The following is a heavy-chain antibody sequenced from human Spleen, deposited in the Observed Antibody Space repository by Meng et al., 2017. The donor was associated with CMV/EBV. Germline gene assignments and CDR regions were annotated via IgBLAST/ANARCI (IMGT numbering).Heavy chain of an antibody. CDR1: SNL. D-gene: IGHD2-21*02. CDR3: ARIERRRILKYCGSDCSTTDY. CDR2: IYHSGRT. J-gene: IGHJ4*02. Sequence: SNLWTWVREGPGKGLGWNGEIYHSGRTNYNPSIKNRVTISVNKFKNQFSLKLGSVTAADTAVYYCARIERRRILKYCGSDCSTTDYWGQGTLVTVSS. V-gene: IGHV4-4*02.